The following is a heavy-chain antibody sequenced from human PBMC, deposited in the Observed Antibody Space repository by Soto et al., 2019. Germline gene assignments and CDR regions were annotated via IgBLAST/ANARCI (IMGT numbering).Heavy chain of an antibody. Sequence: PGGSLRLSCTASGFTFGDYAMSWVRQAPGKGLEWVGFIRSKAYGGTTEYAASVKGRFTTSRDDSKSIAYLQMNSLKTEDTAVYYCTRVDRDGYNFDSWGQGTLVTVSS. V-gene: IGHV3-49*04. CDR3: TRVDRDGYNFDS. CDR2: IRSKAYGGTT. J-gene: IGHJ4*02. D-gene: IGHD5-12*01. CDR1: GFTFGDYA.